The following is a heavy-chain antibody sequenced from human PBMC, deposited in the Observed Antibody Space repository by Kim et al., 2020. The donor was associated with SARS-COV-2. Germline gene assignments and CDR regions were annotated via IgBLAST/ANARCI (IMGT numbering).Heavy chain of an antibody. D-gene: IGHD5-12*01. CDR3: ARARGGLKHYWAV. V-gene: IGHV4-59*12. CDR2: IYYSGST. CDR1: GGSISRDY. J-gene: IGHJ6*03. Sequence: SETLSLTCSVSGGSISRDYWSWIRQPPGKGLEWIGYIYYSGSTTYNPSLESRVAISIDTSKNQFSLNLSSVTAADTALYYCARARGGLKHYWAVWGDGTAVTMSS.